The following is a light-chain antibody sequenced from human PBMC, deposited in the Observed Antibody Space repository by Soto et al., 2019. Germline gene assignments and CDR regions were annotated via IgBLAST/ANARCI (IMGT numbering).Light chain of an antibody. J-gene: IGLJ1*01. CDR1: SGYSYYK. Sequence: QPVLTQPPSASASLGASVTLTCTLSSGYSYYKVDWYQQRPGKGPRFVMRVGTGGIEGSKGDGIPDRFSVLGSGLNRYLTIENIQEEDESDYHCGADHDSGSDFFYVFGTGTKLTVL. CDR2: VGTGGIEG. CDR3: GADHDSGSDFFYV. V-gene: IGLV9-49*01.